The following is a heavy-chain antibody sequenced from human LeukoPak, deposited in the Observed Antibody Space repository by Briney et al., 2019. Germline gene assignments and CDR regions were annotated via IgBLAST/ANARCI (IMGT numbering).Heavy chain of an antibody. J-gene: IGHJ4*02. D-gene: IGHD6-19*01. V-gene: IGHV2-5*02. Sequence: SGPTLVNPTQTLTLTCAFSGFSLTTTGVGVGWIRQPPGKALEWLALIYWDDDKRYSPSLKSRLTITKDTSKNLVVLTMTRMDPVDTATYYCAHTQSRSGWGFYYFDYWGQGTLVTVSS. CDR3: AHTQSRSGWGFYYFDY. CDR1: GFSLTTTGVG. CDR2: IYWDDDK.